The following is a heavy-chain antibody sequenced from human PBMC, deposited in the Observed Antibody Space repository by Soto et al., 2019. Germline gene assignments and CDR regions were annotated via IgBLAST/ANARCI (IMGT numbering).Heavy chain of an antibody. D-gene: IGHD2-15*01. J-gene: IGHJ4*02. CDR2: IRSKTDGGTI. V-gene: IGHV3-15*01. CDR1: GLSFSNAW. Sequence: EVQLVESGGGLVKPGESLRLCCAASGLSFSNAWMNWVRQAPGKGLEWVGQIRSKTDGGTIFYPAPVKDRFIISRDDSRNTLYLQINSLKTEDTAVYYCTTAHPRSPDYWGQGTLVTVST. CDR3: TTAHPRSPDY.